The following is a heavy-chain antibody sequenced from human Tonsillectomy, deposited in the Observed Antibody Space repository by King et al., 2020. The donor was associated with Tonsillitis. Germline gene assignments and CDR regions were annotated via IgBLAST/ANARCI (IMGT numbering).Heavy chain of an antibody. V-gene: IGHV3-23*04. J-gene: IGHJ4*02. CDR2: ISGSGGST. CDR1: GFTFSSYA. CDR3: AKMTDFAWLLYPSFAY. D-gene: IGHD3-9*01. Sequence: VQLVESGGGLVQPGGSLRLSCAASGFTFSSYAMSWVRQAPGKGLEWVSAISGSGGSTYYADSVKGRFTISRDNSKNTLYLQMNSLRAEDTAVYYCAKMTDFAWLLYPSFAYWGQGPLVTVSS.